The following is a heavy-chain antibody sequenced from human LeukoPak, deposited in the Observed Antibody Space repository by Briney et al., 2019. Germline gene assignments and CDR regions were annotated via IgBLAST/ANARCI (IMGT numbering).Heavy chain of an antibody. V-gene: IGHV4-38-2*02. CDR1: GYSISSGYY. D-gene: IGHD2-15*01. CDR2: INHSGST. J-gene: IGHJ4*02. Sequence: SETLSLTCTVSGYSISSGYYWGWIRQPPGKGLEWIGEINHSGSTNYNPSLKSRVTISVDTSKNQFSLKLSSVTAADTAVYYCARGTGYCSGGSCFLFDYWGQGTLVTVSS. CDR3: ARGTGYCSGGSCFLFDY.